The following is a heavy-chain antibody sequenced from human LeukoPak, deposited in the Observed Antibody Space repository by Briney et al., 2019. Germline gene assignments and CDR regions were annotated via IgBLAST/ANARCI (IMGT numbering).Heavy chain of an antibody. V-gene: IGHV3-23*01. CDR2: IGAYAART. J-gene: IGHJ4*02. D-gene: IGHD5-12*01. CDR3: ARDRSLASYYFDY. Sequence: GGSLRLSCVASGFDFSSYAMTWVRQAPGRGLKWVSTIGAYAARTYYADSVKGRFTISRDNSKNTLYLQMNSLRAEDTAVYYCARDRSLASYYFDYWGQGTLVTVSS. CDR1: GFDFSSYA.